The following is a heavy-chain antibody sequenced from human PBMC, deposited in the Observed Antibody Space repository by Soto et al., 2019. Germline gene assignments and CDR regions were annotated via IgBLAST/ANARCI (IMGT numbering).Heavy chain of an antibody. CDR1: GGSISSSSYY. D-gene: IGHD3-9*01. Sequence: QLQLQESGPGLVKPSETLSLTCTVSGGSISSSSYYWGWIRQPPGKGLEWIGSIYYSGSTYYNPSLKIRVTISVDTSRNQFSLKLSSVTAADTAVYYCARQLGPYYDIFTGRPYWYLDLWGRGTLVTDSS. J-gene: IGHJ2*01. CDR2: IYYSGST. CDR3: ARQLGPYYDIFTGRPYWYLDL. V-gene: IGHV4-39*01.